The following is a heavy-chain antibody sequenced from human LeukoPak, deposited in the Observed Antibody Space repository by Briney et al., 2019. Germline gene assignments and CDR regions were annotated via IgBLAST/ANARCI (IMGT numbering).Heavy chain of an antibody. J-gene: IGHJ5*02. V-gene: IGHV4-39*01. CDR2: IYYSGST. CDR1: GGSISSSSYY. Sequence: SETLSLTCTVSGGSISSSSYYWGWIRQPPGKGLEWIGSIYYSGSTYYNPSLKSRVTISVDTSKNQFSLKLSSVTAADTAVYYCAGRPYYGPRWFDPWGQGTLVTVSS. D-gene: IGHD3-10*01. CDR3: AGRPYYGPRWFDP.